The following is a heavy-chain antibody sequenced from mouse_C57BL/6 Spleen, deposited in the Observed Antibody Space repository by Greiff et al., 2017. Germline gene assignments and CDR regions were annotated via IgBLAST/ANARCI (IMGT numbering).Heavy chain of an antibody. CDR2: IDPSDSYT. D-gene: IGHD1-1*01. CDR3: ARWGSKGYAY. V-gene: IGHV1-50*01. CDR1: GYTFTSYW. Sequence: QVQLQQPGAELVKPGASVKLSCKASGYTFTSYWMQWVKQRPGQGLEWIGEIDPSDSYTNYNQKFKGKATLTVDTSSSTAYMQLSSLTSEDSAVNYCARWGSKGYAYWGQGTLVTVSA. J-gene: IGHJ3*01.